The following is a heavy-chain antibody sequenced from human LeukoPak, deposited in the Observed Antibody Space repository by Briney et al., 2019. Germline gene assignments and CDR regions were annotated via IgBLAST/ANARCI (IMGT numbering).Heavy chain of an antibody. CDR2: ISAYNGNT. CDR3: ARDGFSVTMVRGLPIDYYYYMDV. CDR1: GYTFTSYG. V-gene: IGHV1-18*01. D-gene: IGHD3-10*01. Sequence: GASVKVSCKASGYTFTSYGISWVRQAPGQGLEWMGWISAYNGNTNYAQKFQGRVTMTTDTSTSTAYMELSRLRSDDTAVYYCARDGFSVTMVRGLPIDYYYYMDVWGKGTTVTISS. J-gene: IGHJ6*03.